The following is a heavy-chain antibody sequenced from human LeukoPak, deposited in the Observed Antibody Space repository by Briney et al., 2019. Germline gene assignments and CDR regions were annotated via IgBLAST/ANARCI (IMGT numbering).Heavy chain of an antibody. J-gene: IGHJ4*02. D-gene: IGHD6-13*01. CDR2: IRQDGEEK. Sequence: GGSLRLSCAASGFTFSNYWMVWFRQAQGKGVEWLGNIRQDGEEKNYLDSVKGRFTFSRDNAKNSLYLQMDSLRAEDTAVYYCARGTLAAPGADYWGQGTLVRVSS. V-gene: IGHV3-7*01. CDR3: ARGTLAAPGADY. CDR1: GFTFSNYW.